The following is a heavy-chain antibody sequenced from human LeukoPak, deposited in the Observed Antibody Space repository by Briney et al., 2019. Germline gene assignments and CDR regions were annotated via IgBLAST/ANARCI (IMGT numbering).Heavy chain of an antibody. V-gene: IGHV3-30-3*01. CDR3: ARDHSLDY. CDR1: GFTFSSYA. Sequence: GRSLRLSCAASGFTFSSYAMHWVRHAPGKGLEWVAVISYDGSNKYYADSVKGRFTISRDNAKNSLYLQMNSLRAEDTAVYYCARDHSLDYWGQGTLVTVSS. J-gene: IGHJ4*02. CDR2: ISYDGSNK.